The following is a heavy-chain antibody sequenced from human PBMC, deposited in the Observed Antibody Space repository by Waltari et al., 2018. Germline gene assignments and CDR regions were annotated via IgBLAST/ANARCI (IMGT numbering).Heavy chain of an antibody. J-gene: IGHJ3*02. D-gene: IGHD2-2*01. Sequence: QLQLQESGPGLVKPSETLSLTYTVSGGSISSSSYYWGWIRQPPGKGLEWIGSIYYSGRTYYNPSLKSRVTISVDTSKNQFSLKLSSVTAADTAVYYCARQVEVVPAEGAFDIWGQGTMVTVSS. CDR3: ARQVEVVPAEGAFDI. CDR2: IYYSGRT. V-gene: IGHV4-39*01. CDR1: GGSISSSSYY.